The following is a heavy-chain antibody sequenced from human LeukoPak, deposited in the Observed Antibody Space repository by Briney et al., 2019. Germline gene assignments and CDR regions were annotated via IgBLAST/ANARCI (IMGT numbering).Heavy chain of an antibody. V-gene: IGHV3-23*01. D-gene: IGHD6-6*01. CDR2: ISGAGGST. Sequence: GRSLRLSCAASGFTISNYAMHWVRQAPGKGLEWVSAISGAGGSTYYADSVKGRFTISRDNSKSTLYLQMNSPRAEDTALYYCAKSGTIAARRGFDYWGQGTLVTVSS. CDR3: AKSGTIAARRGFDY. J-gene: IGHJ4*02. CDR1: GFTISNYA.